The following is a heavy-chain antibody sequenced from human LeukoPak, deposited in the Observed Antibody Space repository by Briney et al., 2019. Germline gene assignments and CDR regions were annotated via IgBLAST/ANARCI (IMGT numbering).Heavy chain of an antibody. J-gene: IGHJ4*02. Sequence: GGSLRLSCAASGFTFSSYAMHWVRQAPGKGLEYVSAISSNGGSTYYANSVKGRFTISRDNSKNTLYLQMGSLRAEDMAVYYCARDLGGSYQGYFDYWGQGTLVTVSS. D-gene: IGHD1-26*01. V-gene: IGHV3-64*01. CDR2: ISSNGGST. CDR3: ARDLGGSYQGYFDY. CDR1: GFTFSSYA.